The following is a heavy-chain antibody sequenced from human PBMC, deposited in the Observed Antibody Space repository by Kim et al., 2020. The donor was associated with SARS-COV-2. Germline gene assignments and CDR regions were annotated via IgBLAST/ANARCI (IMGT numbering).Heavy chain of an antibody. CDR3: TRHVYGSGGYEAEFDH. V-gene: IGHV3-73*01. CDR2: IRSKANSYAT. CDR1: GFTFSGSA. D-gene: IGHD3-10*01. J-gene: IGHJ4*02. Sequence: GGSLRLSCAASGFTFSGSAMHWVRQASGKGLDWVGRIRSKANSYATAYAASGKGRFTISRNDSKNTAYLQMNSLKTEDTAVYYCTRHVYGSGGYEAEFDHGGQGPRGTVS.